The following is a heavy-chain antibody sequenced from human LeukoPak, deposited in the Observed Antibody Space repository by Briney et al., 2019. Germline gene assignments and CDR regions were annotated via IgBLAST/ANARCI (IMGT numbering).Heavy chain of an antibody. D-gene: IGHD3-10*01. CDR2: MSSTGSTI. CDR1: GFSFSDDY. V-gene: IGHV3-11*04. Sequence: GGSLRLSCEGSGFSFSDDYMSWLRQVPGKGLEWVSYMSSTGSTIFYADSVKGRFNISRDNAKKALYLQMNSLRVKDNGVYYCARALGPIEHWGRGTLVTVSS. CDR3: ARALGPIEH. J-gene: IGHJ4*02.